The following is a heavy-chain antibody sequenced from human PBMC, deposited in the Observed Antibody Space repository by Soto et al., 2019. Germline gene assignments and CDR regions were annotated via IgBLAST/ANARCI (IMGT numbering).Heavy chain of an antibody. D-gene: IGHD2-15*01. CDR1: GFSYSSSV. CDR3: AKRRGAGGHFGY. CDR2: VSIGGST. V-gene: IGHV3-23*01. Sequence: GLLRLSCVASGFSYSSSVMCWVCQGAGKGLEWVAVVSIGGSTHYAGSVRGRFTISRDNSKNTLSLKMNSLTAEDTAVYLCAKRRGAGGHFGYWGQGALVTVSS. J-gene: IGHJ4*02.